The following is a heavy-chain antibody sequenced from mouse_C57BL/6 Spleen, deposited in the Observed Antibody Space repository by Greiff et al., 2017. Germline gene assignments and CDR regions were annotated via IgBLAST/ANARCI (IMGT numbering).Heavy chain of an antibody. D-gene: IGHD1-1*01. J-gene: IGHJ3*01. CDR2: IHPNSGST. Sequence: QVQLKQPGAELVKPGASVTLSCKASGYTFTSYWMHWVKQRPGQGLEWIGMIHPNSGSTNYNEKFKSKATLTVDKSSSTAYMQLSSLTSEDSAVYYCARGSTTVVEGFAYWGQGTLVTVSA. CDR3: ARGSTTVVEGFAY. CDR1: GYTFTSYW. V-gene: IGHV1-64*01.